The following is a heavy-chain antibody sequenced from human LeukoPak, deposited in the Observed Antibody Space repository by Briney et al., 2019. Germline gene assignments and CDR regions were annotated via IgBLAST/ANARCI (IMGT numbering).Heavy chain of an antibody. V-gene: IGHV4-39*07. CDR1: GGSISSSSYY. CDR2: IYYSGST. J-gene: IGHJ5*02. CDR3: ARVLGAAAIAPNWFDP. Sequence: SETLSLTCTVSGGSISSSSYYWGWIRQPPGKGLEWIGSIYYSGSTYYNPSLKSRVTISVDTSKNQFSLKLSSVTAADTAVYYCARVLGAAAIAPNWFDPWGQGTLVTVSS. D-gene: IGHD2-15*01.